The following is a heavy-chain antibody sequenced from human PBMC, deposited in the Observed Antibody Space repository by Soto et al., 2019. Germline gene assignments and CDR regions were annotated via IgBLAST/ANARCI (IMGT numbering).Heavy chain of an antibody. D-gene: IGHD6-13*01. V-gene: IGHV1-69*15. J-gene: IGHJ5*02. CDR2: IIPIFNTT. Sequence: QVQLVQSGAEVKKPGSSVKVSCKASGGTFSSYAISWVRQAPGQGLEWMGRIIPIFNTTNYAQKFQGRVTVTADESTSTAYMELSSLRSEDTAVYYCAREVGRTWYVRFDPWGQGTLVTVSS. CDR3: AREVGRTWYVRFDP. CDR1: GGTFSSYA.